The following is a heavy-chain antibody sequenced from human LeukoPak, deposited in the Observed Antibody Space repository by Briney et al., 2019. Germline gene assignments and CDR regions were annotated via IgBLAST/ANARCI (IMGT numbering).Heavy chain of an antibody. V-gene: IGHV3-23*01. CDR3: AKPRGYSSSWTDFDY. D-gene: IGHD6-13*01. CDR1: GFTFSSYA. CDR2: ISGSGGST. J-gene: IGHJ4*02. Sequence: GGSLRLSCAASGFTFSSYAMSWVRQAPGKGLEWVSAISGSGGSTYYADSVKGRFTISRDNSKNTLYLQMNSLRAEDTAVYYCAKPRGYSSSWTDFDYWGQGTLVTVSS.